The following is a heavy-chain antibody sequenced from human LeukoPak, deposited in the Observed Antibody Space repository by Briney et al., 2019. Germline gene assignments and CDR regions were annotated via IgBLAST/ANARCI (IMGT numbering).Heavy chain of an antibody. D-gene: IGHD4-17*01. CDR3: ASGGPVTTYDFDY. CDR2: ISSSGSTI. CDR1: GFTFSSYE. Sequence: GGSLRLSCAASGFTFSSYEMNWVRQAPGKGLEWVSYISSSGSTIYYADSVKGRFTISRDNAKNSLYLQMNSLRVEDTAVYYCASGGPVTTYDFDYWGQGTLVTVSS. V-gene: IGHV3-48*03. J-gene: IGHJ4*02.